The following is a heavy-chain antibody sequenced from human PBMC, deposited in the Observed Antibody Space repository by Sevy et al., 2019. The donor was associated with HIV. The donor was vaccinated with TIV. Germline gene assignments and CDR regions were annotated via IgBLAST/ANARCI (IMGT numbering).Heavy chain of an antibody. CDR1: GFTVRSSH. D-gene: IGHD2-21*02. J-gene: IGHJ4*01. CDR3: ARGGGSYCGVDCTRDFDS. CDR2: IYSGGGT. Sequence: GGSLRLSCAVSGFTVRSSHMTWIRQAPGKGLEWVSIIYSGGGTYFSDSVRGRFTISRDNSKNTLFLQMNSLRAEDTAVYYCARGGGSYCGVDCTRDFDSWGQGTLVTVSS. V-gene: IGHV3-66*01.